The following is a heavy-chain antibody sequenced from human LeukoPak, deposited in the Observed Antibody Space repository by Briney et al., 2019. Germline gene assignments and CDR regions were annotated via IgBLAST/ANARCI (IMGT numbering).Heavy chain of an antibody. CDR2: IRYDGSNK. CDR3: ASRYQLLFDY. CDR1: GFTFSSYG. J-gene: IGHJ4*02. V-gene: IGHV3-30*02. D-gene: IGHD2-2*01. Sequence: GGSLRLSCAASGFTFSSYGMHWVRQAPGKGLEWVAFIRYDGSNKYYADSVKGRFTISRDNSKNTLYLQMNSLRAEDTAVYYCASRYQLLFDYWGQGTLVTVSS.